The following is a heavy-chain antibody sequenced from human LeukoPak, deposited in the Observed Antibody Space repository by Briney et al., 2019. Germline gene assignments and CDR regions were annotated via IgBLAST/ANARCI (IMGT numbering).Heavy chain of an antibody. CDR2: ISYDGSNK. CDR3: ARAPGWLQLGGYFDY. J-gene: IGHJ4*02. V-gene: IGHV3-30*04. CDR1: GFTFSSYA. D-gene: IGHD1-1*01. Sequence: GGPLRLSCAASGFTFSSYAMHWVRQAPGKGLEWVAVISYDGSNKYYADSVKGRFTISRDNSKNTLFLQMNSLRAEDTAVYYCARAPGWLQLGGYFDYWGQGTLVTVSS.